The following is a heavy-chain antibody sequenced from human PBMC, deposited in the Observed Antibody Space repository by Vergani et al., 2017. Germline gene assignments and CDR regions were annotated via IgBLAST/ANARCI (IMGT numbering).Heavy chain of an antibody. Sequence: EVQLVESGGGLVQPGRSLRLSCAASGFTFDDYAMHWVRQAPGKGLEWVSAISGSGGSTYYADSVKGRFTISRDNSKNTLYLQMNSLRAEDTAVYYCASGGLNWYFDLWGRGTLVTVSS. D-gene: IGHD6-25*01. CDR1: GFTFDDYA. CDR2: ISGSGGST. CDR3: ASGGLNWYFDL. V-gene: IGHV3-23*04. J-gene: IGHJ2*01.